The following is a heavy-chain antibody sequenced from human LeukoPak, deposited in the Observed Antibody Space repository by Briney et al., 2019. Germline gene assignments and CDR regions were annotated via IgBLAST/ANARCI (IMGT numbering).Heavy chain of an antibody. CDR1: GFPSSSYW. V-gene: IGHV3-7*01. D-gene: IGHD6-13*01. CDR2: IKQDGSEK. CDR3: ARAGYSSSWPNWFDP. J-gene: IGHJ5*02. Sequence: GGPLRLSCAASGFPSSSYWMSWVRQAPGKGLEWVANIKQDGSEKYYVDSVKGRFTISRDNAKNSLYLQMNSLRAEDTAVYYCARAGYSSSWPNWFDPWGQGTLVTVSS.